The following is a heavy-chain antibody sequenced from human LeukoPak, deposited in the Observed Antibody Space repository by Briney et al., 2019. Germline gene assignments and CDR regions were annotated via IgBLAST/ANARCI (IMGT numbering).Heavy chain of an antibody. Sequence: GGSLRLSCAASGFTFSSYAMSWVRQPPGKGLEWVAFIRYHGNDKYYADSVKGRFTISRDNSKNTLYLQMNSLRGEDTAVYYCAKCPSNSSSWVFDYWGQGTLVTVSS. CDR3: AKCPSNSSSWVFDY. J-gene: IGHJ4*02. CDR1: GFTFSSYA. D-gene: IGHD6-13*01. CDR2: IRYHGNDK. V-gene: IGHV3-30*02.